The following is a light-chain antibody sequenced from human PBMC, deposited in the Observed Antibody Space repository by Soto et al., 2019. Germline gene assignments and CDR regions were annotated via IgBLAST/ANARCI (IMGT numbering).Light chain of an antibody. V-gene: IGKV1-8*01. Sequence: AIRMTQSPSSLSASTGDRVTITCRASQGISSYLAWYQQKPGKAPKLLIYAGSTLQSGVPTRFSGSGSGTDFTLTISCLQSEDFATYYYQQYYSYPPTFGQGTKVEIK. CDR2: AGS. CDR3: QQYYSYPPT. J-gene: IGKJ1*01. CDR1: QGISSY.